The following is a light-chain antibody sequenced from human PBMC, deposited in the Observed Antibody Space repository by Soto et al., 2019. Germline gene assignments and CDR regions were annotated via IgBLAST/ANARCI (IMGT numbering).Light chain of an antibody. CDR2: KAS. CDR1: QDIATS. V-gene: IGKV1-5*03. J-gene: IGKJ1*01. CDR3: RQYKSYPVT. Sequence: DIQMTQSPSTLSASVGDRVTINCRASQDIATSLDWFQQKPGKDPDLLIYKASTLESGAPSRFSGSGSGTEFTLTLSSLQPDDFGTYYCRQYKSYPVTFGQGTKVDIK.